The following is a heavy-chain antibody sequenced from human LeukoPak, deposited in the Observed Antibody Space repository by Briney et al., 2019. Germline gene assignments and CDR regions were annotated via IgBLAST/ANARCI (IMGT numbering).Heavy chain of an antibody. Sequence: SETLSLTCTVSGGSISSYYWSWIRQPAGKGLEWIGRIYSSGSTNYNPSLKGRVTMSVDTSKNQFSLKLSSVTAADTAVYYCVRGGYYYGPSDWGQGTLVTVSS. CDR2: IYSSGST. CDR3: VRGGYYYGPSD. CDR1: GGSISSYY. J-gene: IGHJ4*02. V-gene: IGHV4-4*07. D-gene: IGHD3-10*01.